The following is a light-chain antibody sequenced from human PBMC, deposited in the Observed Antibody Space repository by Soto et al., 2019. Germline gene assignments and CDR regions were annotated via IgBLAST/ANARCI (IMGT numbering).Light chain of an antibody. V-gene: IGKV3-20*01. J-gene: IGKJ4*01. CDR2: GAS. CDR3: QQYGTSPFT. Sequence: EIVLTQSPGTLSLSPGERATLSCRASQSVSNNYLAWYQQKPGQAPRLLIYGASSWATGIPDRFSGSGSGTDFALTISRLEPEDLAVYYCQQYGTSPFTFAGGTKVEIK. CDR1: QSVSNNY.